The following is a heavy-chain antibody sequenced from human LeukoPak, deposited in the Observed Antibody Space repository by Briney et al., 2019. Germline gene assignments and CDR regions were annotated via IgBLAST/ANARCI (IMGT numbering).Heavy chain of an antibody. V-gene: IGHV3-23*01. CDR1: GFTFSSYG. Sequence: PGGSLRLSCAASGFTFSSYGMSWVRQAPGKGLEWVSAISGSGGSTYYADSVKGRFTISRDNSKNTLYPQMNSLKTEDTAPYYCARQMATILDGILDYWGQGTLVTVSS. J-gene: IGHJ4*02. CDR2: ISGSGGST. CDR3: ARQMATILDGILDY. D-gene: IGHD5-24*01.